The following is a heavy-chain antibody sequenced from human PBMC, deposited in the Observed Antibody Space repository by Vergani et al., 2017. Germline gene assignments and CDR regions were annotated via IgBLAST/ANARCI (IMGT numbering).Heavy chain of an antibody. CDR2: IYHSGST. CDR1: GYSISSGYY. J-gene: IGHJ5*02. V-gene: IGHV4-38-2*02. D-gene: IGHD3-10*01. Sequence: QVQLQESGPGLVKPSETLSLTCTVSGYSISSGYYWGWIRQPPGKGLEWIGNIYHSGSTYYNPSLRSRVTISVDTSKNQFSLKLSSVTAADTAVYYCARGSLSGRVYNWFDPWGQGTLVTVSS. CDR3: ARGSLSGRVYNWFDP.